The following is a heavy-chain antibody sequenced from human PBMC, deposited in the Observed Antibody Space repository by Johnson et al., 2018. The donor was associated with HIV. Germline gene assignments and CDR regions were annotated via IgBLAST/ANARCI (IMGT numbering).Heavy chain of an antibody. D-gene: IGHD3-9*01. J-gene: IGHJ3*02. CDR3: ARETDGHLRHVDWLLSRGDAFDI. CDR1: GYSFSSYG. V-gene: IGHV3-33*05. Sequence: QVQLVESGGGVVQPGGSLRLSCAASGYSFSSYGMYWARQAPDKGLEWVAYIPFHGNQQYYGDSVKGRFTISRDNSRDTVFLEMNSLRVEDTALYYCARETDGHLRHVDWLLSRGDAFDIWGQGSMVTVSS. CDR2: IPFHGNQQ.